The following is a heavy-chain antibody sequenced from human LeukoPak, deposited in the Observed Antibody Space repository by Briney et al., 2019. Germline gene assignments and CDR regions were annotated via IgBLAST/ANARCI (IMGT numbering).Heavy chain of an antibody. Sequence: SETLSLTCTVSGGSIGSYYWSWIRQPPGRGLEWIGYIHYSGSVNSNPSLKSRVTISVDTSKNQFSLRLSSVTAADTAVYYCARVGSYAFDIWGQGTMVTVSS. CDR1: GGSIGSYY. CDR3: ARVGSYAFDI. CDR2: IHYSGSV. J-gene: IGHJ3*02. V-gene: IGHV4-59*01.